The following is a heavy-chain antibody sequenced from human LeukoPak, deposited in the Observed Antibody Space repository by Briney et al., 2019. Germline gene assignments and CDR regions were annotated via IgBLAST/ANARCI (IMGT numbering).Heavy chain of an antibody. CDR3: ARSDSISRFLEWLLETNYGMDV. D-gene: IGHD3-3*01. V-gene: IGHV1-2*02. J-gene: IGHJ6*02. CDR2: INPNSGGT. CDR1: GYTFTGYY. Sequence: ASVKVSCKASGYTFTGYYMHWVRQAPGQGLEWMGWINPNSGGTNYAQKSQGRVTMTRDTSISTAYMELSRLRSDDTAVYYCARSDSISRFLEWLLETNYGMDVWGQGTTVTVSS.